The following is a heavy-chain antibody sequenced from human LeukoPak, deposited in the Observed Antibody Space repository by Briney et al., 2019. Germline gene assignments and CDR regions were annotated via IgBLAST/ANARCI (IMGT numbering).Heavy chain of an antibody. D-gene: IGHD3-10*01. J-gene: IGHJ4*02. CDR2: ISYDGSNK. CDR3: AKLAGSFDY. Sequence: PGRSLRLSCAASGFTFSSYGMHWVRQAPGKGLERVAVISYDGSNKYCADSVKGRFTISRDNSKNTLYLQMNSLRAEDTAVYYCAKLAGSFDYWGQGTLVTVSS. CDR1: GFTFSSYG. V-gene: IGHV3-30*18.